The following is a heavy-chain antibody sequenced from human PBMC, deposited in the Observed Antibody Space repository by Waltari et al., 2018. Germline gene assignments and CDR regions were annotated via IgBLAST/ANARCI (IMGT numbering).Heavy chain of an antibody. CDR2: ISSSSSYI. CDR1: GFTFSSHS. D-gene: IGHD5-18*01. Sequence: EVQLVESGGGLVKPGGSLRLSCAASGFTFSSHSMHWVRQAPGKGLEWVSSISSSSSYIYYADSVKGRFTISRDNAKNSLYLQMNSLRAEDTAVYYCVIRSYGPNWFDPWGQGTLVTVSS. V-gene: IGHV3-21*01. J-gene: IGHJ5*02. CDR3: VIRSYGPNWFDP.